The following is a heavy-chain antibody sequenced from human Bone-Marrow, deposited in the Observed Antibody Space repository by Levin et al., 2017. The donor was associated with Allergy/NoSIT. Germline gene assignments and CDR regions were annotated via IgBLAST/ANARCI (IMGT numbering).Heavy chain of an antibody. CDR1: GGSISSGEYY. CDR2: VFYTGTT. J-gene: IGHJ4*02. D-gene: IGHD2-15*01. V-gene: IGHV4-30-4*02. CDR3: ARDSENSKWSYFDY. Sequence: SETLSLTCTVSGGSISSGEYYWSWIRQRPGKALEWIGYVFYTGTTQSNPSLTSRVTMSVDTSKNQFSMTLTSVTAPDTAVYYCARDSENSKWSYFDYWGLGTLVTVSS.